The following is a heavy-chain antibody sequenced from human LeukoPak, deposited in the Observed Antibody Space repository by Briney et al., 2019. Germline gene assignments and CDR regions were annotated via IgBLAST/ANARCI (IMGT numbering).Heavy chain of an antibody. D-gene: IGHD1-26*01. CDR1: GFTFSSYW. Sequence: GGSLRLSCVASGFTFSSYWATWVRQAPGKGLEWVANIDPDGSHQYYVDSVKGRFTISKDNAKNSLYLQMDSLRGEDTAVFYCARDPFSGNYSPHEYYYYMDVWGKGTTVTVSS. J-gene: IGHJ6*03. CDR3: ARDPFSGNYSPHEYYYYMDV. CDR2: IDPDGSHQ. V-gene: IGHV3-7*01.